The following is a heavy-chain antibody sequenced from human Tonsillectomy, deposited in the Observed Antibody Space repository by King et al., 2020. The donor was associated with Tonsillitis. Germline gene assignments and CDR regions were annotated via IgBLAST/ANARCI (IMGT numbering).Heavy chain of an antibody. V-gene: IGHV3-7*01. J-gene: IGHJ3*02. CDR1: GFTFSTYW. CDR2: INRGGIEK. D-gene: IGHD2-15*01. CDR3: ARDSTPVEAPKIYSDAIDI. Sequence: QLVQSGGGLVQPGGSLRLSCVGSGFTFSTYWMTWVRQAPGKGLEWVANINRGGIEKSYVDSVEGRFTISGDNAKTSLYLQMNGLRGEDTAVYYCARDSTPVEAPKIYSDAIDIWGQGTVVTVPP.